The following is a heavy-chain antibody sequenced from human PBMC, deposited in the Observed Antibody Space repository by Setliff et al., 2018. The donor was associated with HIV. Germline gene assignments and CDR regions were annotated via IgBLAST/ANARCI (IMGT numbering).Heavy chain of an antibody. J-gene: IGHJ1*01. D-gene: IGHD6-13*01. CDR1: GGSISSHY. CDR3: ARDGRHDRNSWFITHQYFKH. V-gene: IGHV4-59*11. Sequence: SETLSLTCTVSGGSISSHYWSWIRQPPGKGLEWIGYIYYSGSTNYNPSLKSRVTISVDTSKNQFSLKLSSVTAADTAVYYCARDGRHDRNSWFITHQYFKHWGQGTLVTVSS. CDR2: IYYSGST.